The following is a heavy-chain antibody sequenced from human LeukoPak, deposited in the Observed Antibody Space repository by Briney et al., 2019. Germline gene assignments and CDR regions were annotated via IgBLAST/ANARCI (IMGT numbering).Heavy chain of an antibody. CDR3: ARRRYYDSTGFLD. CDR1: GDSISSSSYY. J-gene: IGHJ1*01. D-gene: IGHD3-22*01. Sequence: SETLSLTCTVSGDSISSSSYYWGWVRQPPGKGLEWIGDIYCSGSSYYSPSLKSRVTISLDTSKNQFSLKLRSVTAADTAVYYCARRRYYDSTGFLDWGQGSLVSVSS. CDR2: IYCSGSS. V-gene: IGHV4-39*01.